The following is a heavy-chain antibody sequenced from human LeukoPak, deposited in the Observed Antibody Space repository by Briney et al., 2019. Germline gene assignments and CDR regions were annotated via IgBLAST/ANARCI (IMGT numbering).Heavy chain of an antibody. CDR3: ARGYYYGSGSFDY. CDR2: IIPIFGTA. Sequence: SVKVSCKASGGTFSSYAISWVRQAPGQGLEWMGGIIPIFGTANYAQKLQGRVTMTTDTSTSTAYMELRSLRSDDTAVYYCARGYYYGSGSFDYWGQGTLVTVSS. D-gene: IGHD3-10*01. CDR1: GGTFSSYA. J-gene: IGHJ4*02. V-gene: IGHV1-69*05.